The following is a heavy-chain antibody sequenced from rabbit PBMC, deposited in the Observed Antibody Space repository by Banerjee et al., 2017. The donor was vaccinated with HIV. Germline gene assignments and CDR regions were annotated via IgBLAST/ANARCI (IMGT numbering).Heavy chain of an antibody. CDR3: AREAGYVGNGYDL. CDR1: GFSFSRYY. CDR2: IYAGSNSVT. Sequence: QEQLVESGGVLVQAGASLTITCTGSGFSFSRYYMCWVRQVPGKGLEWLACIYAGSNSVTVYASWAKGRFTISKTSSTTVTLQMTSLTIADTATYFCAREAGYVGNGYDLWGPGTLVTVS. V-gene: IGHV1S45*01. J-gene: IGHJ4*01. D-gene: IGHD8-1*01.